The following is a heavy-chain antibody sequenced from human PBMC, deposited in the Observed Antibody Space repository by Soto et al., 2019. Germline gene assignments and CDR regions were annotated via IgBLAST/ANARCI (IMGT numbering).Heavy chain of an antibody. CDR1: GFTFSSYA. J-gene: IGHJ4*02. Sequence: QVQLVESGGGVVQPGRSLRLSCAASGFTFSSYAMHWVRQAPGKGLEWVAVISYDGSNKYYADSVKGRFTISRDNSKNTLYLQMNSLRAEDTAVYYCARDPVHYDSSGYHPTFDYWGQGTLVTVSS. CDR3: ARDPVHYDSSGYHPTFDY. V-gene: IGHV3-30-3*01. D-gene: IGHD3-22*01. CDR2: ISYDGSNK.